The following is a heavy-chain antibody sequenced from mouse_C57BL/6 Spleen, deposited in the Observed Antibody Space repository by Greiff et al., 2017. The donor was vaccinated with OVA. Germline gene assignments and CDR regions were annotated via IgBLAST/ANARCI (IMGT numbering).Heavy chain of an antibody. CDR2: IYPGDGDT. Sequence: QVQLKESGPELVKPGASVKISCKASGYAFSSSWMNWVKQRPGKGLEWIGRIYPGDGDTNYNGKFKGKATLTADKSSSTAYMQLSSLTSEDSAVYFCARWPLDSSGYWGQGTTLTVSS. J-gene: IGHJ2*01. D-gene: IGHD3-2*02. V-gene: IGHV1-82*01. CDR3: ARWPLDSSGY. CDR1: GYAFSSSW.